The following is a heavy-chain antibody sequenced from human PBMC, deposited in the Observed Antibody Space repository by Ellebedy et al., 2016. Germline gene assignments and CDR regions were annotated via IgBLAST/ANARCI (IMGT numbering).Heavy chain of an antibody. D-gene: IGHD2-21*01. J-gene: IGHJ3*02. CDR2: IWYDGSNK. Sequence: GESLKISXAASGFTFSSYGMHWVRQAPGKGLEWVAVIWYDGSNKYYADSVKGRFTISRDNSKNTLYLQMNSLRAEDTAVYYCARDMIATYPWHAFDIWGQGTMVTVSS. CDR1: GFTFSSYG. V-gene: IGHV3-33*01. CDR3: ARDMIATYPWHAFDI.